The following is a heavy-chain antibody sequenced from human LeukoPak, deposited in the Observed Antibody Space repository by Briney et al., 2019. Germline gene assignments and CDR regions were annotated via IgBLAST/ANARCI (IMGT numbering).Heavy chain of an antibody. CDR1: GYTFTSYG. CDR3: ARDRLVGEGWFDP. CDR2: ISAYNGNT. V-gene: IGHV1-18*01. J-gene: IGHJ5*02. Sequence: ASVKVSCKASGYTFTSYGISWERQAPGQGLEWMGWISAYNGNTNYAQELQGRVTMTTDTSTSTAYMELRSLRSDATAVYYCARDRLVGEGWFDPWGQGTLVTVSS. D-gene: IGHD1-26*01.